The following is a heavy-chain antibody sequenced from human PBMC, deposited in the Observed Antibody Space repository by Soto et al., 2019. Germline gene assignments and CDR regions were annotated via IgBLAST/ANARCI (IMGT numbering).Heavy chain of an antibody. CDR1: GYTFTSYA. V-gene: IGHV1-3*01. D-gene: IGHD2-21*02. J-gene: IGHJ4*02. Sequence: VASVKVSCKASGYTFTSYAMHWVRQAPGQRLEWMGWINAGNGNTKYSQKFQGRVTITRDTSASTAYMELSSLRSEDTAVYYCARSIVVVTSLHYWGQGTLVTVSS. CDR2: INAGNGNT. CDR3: ARSIVVVTSLHY.